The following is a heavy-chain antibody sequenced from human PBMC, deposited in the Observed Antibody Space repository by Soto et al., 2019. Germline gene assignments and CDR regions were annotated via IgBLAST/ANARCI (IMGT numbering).Heavy chain of an antibody. CDR3: ATHGATFSLDAPIDY. J-gene: IGHJ4*02. CDR2: ISYDGSNK. D-gene: IGHD1-26*01. Sequence: PGGSLRLSCAASGFTFSSYGMHWVRQAPGKGLEWVAVISYDGSNKYYADSVKGRFTISRDNSKNTLYLQMNSLRAEDTAVYYCATHGATFSLDAPIDYWGQGTLVTVSS. CDR1: GFTFSSYG. V-gene: IGHV3-30*03.